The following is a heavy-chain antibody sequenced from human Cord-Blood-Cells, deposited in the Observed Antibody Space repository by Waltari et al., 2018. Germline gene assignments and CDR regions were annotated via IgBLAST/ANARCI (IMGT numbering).Heavy chain of an antibody. Sequence: EVQLVESGGGLVQPGGSLRLSCAASGLPFSSYWMSWVRQAPGKGLEWVANIKQDGSEKYYVDSVKGRFTISRDNAKNSLYLQMNSLRAEDTAVYYCARDTYDYHDAFDIWGQGTMVTVSS. CDR3: ARDTYDYHDAFDI. J-gene: IGHJ3*02. CDR1: GLPFSSYW. D-gene: IGHD5-12*01. CDR2: IKQDGSEK. V-gene: IGHV3-7*01.